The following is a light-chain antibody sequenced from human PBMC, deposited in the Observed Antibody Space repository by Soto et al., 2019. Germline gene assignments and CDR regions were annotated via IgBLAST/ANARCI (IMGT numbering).Light chain of an antibody. CDR1: QSLTHSSGYNY. CDR2: LGS. Sequence: DIVLTQSPLSLSVSPGEPASISCRSSQSLTHSSGYNYLDWYLLKSGQPPQLVIYLGSNRGSGVPDRFSGSGSGTHFTLTISRVETEDAGVYFCMQPLQTLITFGQGTRLEIQ. V-gene: IGKV2-28*01. CDR3: MQPLQTLIT. J-gene: IGKJ5*01.